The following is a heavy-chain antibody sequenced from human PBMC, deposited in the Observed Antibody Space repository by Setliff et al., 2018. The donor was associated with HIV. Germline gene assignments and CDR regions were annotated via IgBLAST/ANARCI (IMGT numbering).Heavy chain of an antibody. CDR3: ARGSSWPYYFDY. D-gene: IGHD6-13*01. CDR2: IYHSGTT. J-gene: IGHJ4*02. V-gene: IGHV4-38-2*01. Sequence: PSETLSLTCVVSRYSISSGYYWGWIRQAPGKGLEWIGRIYHSGTTYYNPSLTSLKSRVTLSVDTSKIQFSLKLSSVTAADTAVYYCARGSSWPYYFDYWGQGTLVTVSS. CDR1: RYSISSGYY.